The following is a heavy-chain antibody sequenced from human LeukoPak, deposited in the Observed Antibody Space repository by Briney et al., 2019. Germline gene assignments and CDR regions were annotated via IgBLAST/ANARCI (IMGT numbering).Heavy chain of an antibody. D-gene: IGHD1-26*01. CDR1: GGSFSGYY. J-gene: IGHJ5*02. Sequence: SETLSLTCAVYGGSFSGYYWSWIRQPPGKGLEWIGEINHSGSTNYNPSLKSRVTISVDTSKNQFSLKLSSVTAADTAVYYCARGSRVVAAYWFDPWGQGTLVTVSS. V-gene: IGHV4-34*01. CDR3: ARGSRVVAAYWFDP. CDR2: INHSGST.